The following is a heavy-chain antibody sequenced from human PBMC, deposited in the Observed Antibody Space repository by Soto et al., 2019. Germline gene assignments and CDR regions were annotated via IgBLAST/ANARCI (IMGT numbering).Heavy chain of an antibody. J-gene: IGHJ4*02. Sequence: ASVKVSCKASGYSFTANSMHWVRQAPGQGLEWMGWINPNNGGTNYARKFQGWVTITADTSMSTAYMDLSSLRSDDTAVYYCARSLQSKVFDYWGKGTLVTVSS. CDR2: INPNNGGT. V-gene: IGHV1-2*04. CDR1: GYSFTANS. CDR3: ARSLQSKVFDY.